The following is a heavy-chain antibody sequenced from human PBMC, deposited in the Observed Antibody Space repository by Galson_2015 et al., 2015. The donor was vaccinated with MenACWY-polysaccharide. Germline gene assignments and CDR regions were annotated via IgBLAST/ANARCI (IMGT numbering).Heavy chain of an antibody. D-gene: IGHD4-17*01. CDR3: TRDLLATVPTRPGY. CDR2: ISVYSGNT. CDR1: GYTFTSYG. Sequence: SVKVSCKASGYTFTSYGISWVRQAPGQGLEWMGWISVYSGNTKYAQNLQGRVTMTTDTSTSTAYMELRSLRSDDTAVYYCTRDLLATVPTRPGYWGQGTLVTVSS. V-gene: IGHV1-18*01. J-gene: IGHJ4*02.